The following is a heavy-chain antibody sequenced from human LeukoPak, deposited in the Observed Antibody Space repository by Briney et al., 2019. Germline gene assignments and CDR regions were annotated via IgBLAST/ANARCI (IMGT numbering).Heavy chain of an antibody. Sequence: GGSLRLSCAASVFTFSSYSMNWVRQAPGKGLEWVSYISSSSKTIYYADSVKGRFTISRDNAKNSPYLQMNSLRDEDSAVYYCARDQRIFDYWGQGTLVTVSS. V-gene: IGHV3-48*02. CDR1: VFTFSSYS. CDR3: ARDQRIFDY. CDR2: ISSSSKTI. J-gene: IGHJ4*02.